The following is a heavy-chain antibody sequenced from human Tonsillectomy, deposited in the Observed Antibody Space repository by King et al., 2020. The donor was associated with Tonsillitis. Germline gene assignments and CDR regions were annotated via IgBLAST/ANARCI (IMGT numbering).Heavy chain of an antibody. D-gene: IGHD4-17*01. CDR2: IYHTGST. J-gene: IGHJ4*02. CDR1: GASISSSNW. V-gene: IGHV4-4*02. CDR3: ARTLQYGDYPFYC. Sequence: VQLQESGPGLVKPSGTLSLTCAVSGASISSSNWWSWVRQPPGKGLEWIGQIYHTGSTNYNPSLKSRVTISVDKSKNQFSLKLSSVTAADTAAYYCARTLQYGDYPFYCWGQGTLVTVSS.